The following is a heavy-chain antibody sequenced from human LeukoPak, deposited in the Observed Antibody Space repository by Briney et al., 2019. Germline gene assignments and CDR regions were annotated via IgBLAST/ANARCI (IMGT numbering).Heavy chain of an antibody. CDR3: AKREELYYYDSSGYFFDY. CDR2: ISGSGGST. Sequence: PGGSLRLSCAASGFTFSSYAMSWVRQAPGKGLEWVSAISGSGGSTYYADSVKGRFTISRDNSKNTLYLQMNSLRAEDTAVYYCAKREELYYYDSSGYFFDYWGQGTLVTVSS. J-gene: IGHJ4*02. V-gene: IGHV3-23*01. D-gene: IGHD3-22*01. CDR1: GFTFSSYA.